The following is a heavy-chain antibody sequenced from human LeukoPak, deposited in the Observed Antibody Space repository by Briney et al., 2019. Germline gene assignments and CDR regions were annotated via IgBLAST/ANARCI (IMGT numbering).Heavy chain of an antibody. Sequence: GGSLRLSCAASGFTFSSYYMNWVRQAPGKGLEWVSYISSSSSTIYYADSVKGRFTISRDNAKNSLYLQMNSLRAEDTAVYYCTNCGVCTGYYFMDVWGKGTTVTVSS. D-gene: IGHD2-8*01. CDR3: TNCGVCTGYYFMDV. CDR1: GFTFSSYY. CDR2: ISSSSSTI. J-gene: IGHJ6*03. V-gene: IGHV3-48*01.